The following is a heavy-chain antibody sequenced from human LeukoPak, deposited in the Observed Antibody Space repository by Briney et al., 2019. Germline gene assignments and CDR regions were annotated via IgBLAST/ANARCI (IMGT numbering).Heavy chain of an antibody. D-gene: IGHD6-13*01. Sequence: SETLSLTCTVSGGSISSGDYYWSWIRQPPGKDLEWIGSIYYSGSTYYNPSLKSRVTISVDTSKNQFSLKLSSVTAADTAVYYCARRLAGTEDYWGQGTLVTVSS. J-gene: IGHJ4*02. CDR2: IYYSGST. CDR1: GGSISSGDYY. V-gene: IGHV4-39*01. CDR3: ARRLAGTEDY.